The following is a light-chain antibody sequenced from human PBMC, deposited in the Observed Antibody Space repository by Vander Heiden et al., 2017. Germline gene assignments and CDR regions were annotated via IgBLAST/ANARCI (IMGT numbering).Light chain of an antibody. CDR2: GAT. V-gene: IGKV1-16*02. CDR1: QDISHY. J-gene: IGKJ5*01. Sequence: DIQMSQSPSSLSASVGARVTITCRACQDISHYLAWFQQKPGKAPKSLIYGATSLQSGVPSKFNGSGSRTEFTLTISSLQPEDFATYYCQQYDRYPLTFGQVTRLEIK. CDR3: QQYDRYPLT.